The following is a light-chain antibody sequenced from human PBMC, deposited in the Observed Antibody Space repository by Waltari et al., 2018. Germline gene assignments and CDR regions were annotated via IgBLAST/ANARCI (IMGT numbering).Light chain of an antibody. CDR1: SPKLESHY. V-gene: IGLV1-51*02. J-gene: IGLJ2*01. CDR2: ENN. CDR3: GTYDSSVSTGL. Sequence: QSVLTQPPSVSAAPGQKVTISCPGNSPKLESHYVSWYQQFPGAAPKLLVYENNKRPSDIPDRFSGSKSGTSATLDITGLQTGDEADYYCGTYDSSVSTGLFGGGTKLTVL.